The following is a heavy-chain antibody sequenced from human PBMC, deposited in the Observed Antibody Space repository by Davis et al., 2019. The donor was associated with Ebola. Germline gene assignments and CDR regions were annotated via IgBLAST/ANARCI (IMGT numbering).Heavy chain of an antibody. J-gene: IGHJ6*02. CDR1: GFTFSSYS. D-gene: IGHD4-11*01. CDR3: ANAPTTVTTLGMDV. V-gene: IGHV3-48*01. Sequence: GESLKISCAASGFTFSSYSMNWVRQAPGKGLEWVSYISSSSSTIYYADSVKGRFTISRDNSKNTLYLQMNSLRAEDTAVYYCANAPTTVTTLGMDVWGQGTTVTVSS. CDR2: ISSSSSTI.